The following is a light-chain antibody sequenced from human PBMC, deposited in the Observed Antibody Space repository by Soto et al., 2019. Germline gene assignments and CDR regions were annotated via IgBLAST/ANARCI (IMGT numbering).Light chain of an antibody. CDR3: QQYSSSPIT. J-gene: IGKJ5*01. CDR1: QSVRSS. CDR2: GAS. V-gene: IGKV3-20*01. Sequence: EMVMTQSPATLSVSPGERATLSCRASQSVRSSLAWYQQKPGQAPRLLIYGASSRATGIPDRFSGGGSGTDFSLTISRLDPEDFAVYYCQQYSSSPITFGQGTRLEI.